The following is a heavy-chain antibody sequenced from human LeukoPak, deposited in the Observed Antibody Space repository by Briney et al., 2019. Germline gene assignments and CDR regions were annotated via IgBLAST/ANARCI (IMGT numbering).Heavy chain of an antibody. CDR1: GGTFSSYA. V-gene: IGHV1-69*13. CDR3: AREKDSSSWYRLDY. D-gene: IGHD6-13*01. CDR2: IIPIFGTA. Sequence: GASVKVSCKASGGTFSSYAISWVRQAPGQGLEWMGGIIPIFGTANYAQKFQGRVTITADESTSTAYMELSSLRSEDMAVYYCAREKDSSSWYRLDYWGQGTLVTVSS. J-gene: IGHJ4*02.